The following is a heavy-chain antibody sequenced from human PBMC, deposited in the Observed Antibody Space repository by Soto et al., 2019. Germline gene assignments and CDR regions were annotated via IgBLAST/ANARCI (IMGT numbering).Heavy chain of an antibody. Sequence: GGTLRLSCAVSGFTVSNNYMSWVRQAPGKGLEGVSVIYSGGYTAYGDSVKGRFTISRDNSKNTLYLQMNSLRAEDTAVYYCAKMTRAAAAPGPVGLFDPWGQGTLVTVSS. CDR2: IYSGGYT. CDR1: GFTVSNNY. J-gene: IGHJ5*02. D-gene: IGHD6-13*01. V-gene: IGHV3-53*01. CDR3: AKMTRAAAAPGPVGLFDP.